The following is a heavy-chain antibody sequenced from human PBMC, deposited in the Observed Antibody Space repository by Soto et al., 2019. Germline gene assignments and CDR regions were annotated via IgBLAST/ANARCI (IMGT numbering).Heavy chain of an antibody. J-gene: IGHJ5*02. CDR2: ISWNSGSI. CDR3: ARGWLRVPAAMLGNWFDP. D-gene: IGHD2-2*01. CDR1: GFTFDDYA. Sequence: EVQLVESGGGLVQPGRSLRLSCAASGFTFDDYAMHWVRQAPGKGLEWVSGISWNSGSIGYADSVKGRFTISRDNAKNSLYLQMNSLRAEDTALYYCARGWLRVPAAMLGNWFDPWVQGTLVTVSS. V-gene: IGHV3-9*01.